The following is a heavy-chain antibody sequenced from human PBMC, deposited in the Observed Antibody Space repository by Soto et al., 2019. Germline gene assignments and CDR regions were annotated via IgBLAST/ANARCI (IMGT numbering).Heavy chain of an antibody. CDR2: MIRIFGTT. J-gene: IGHJ6*02. D-gene: IGHD3-10*01. Sequence: QVQLVQSGAEVKKPGSSVKVSCKASGGTFSSYAINWVRQAPGQGLEWMGGMIRIFGTTDYAQRFQGRVTITADEATSTAYMELSSLRSEDTAVYNCARQGSNEYYYYGMDVWGQGTTVTVSS. CDR1: GGTFSSYA. V-gene: IGHV1-69*12. CDR3: ARQGSNEYYYYGMDV.